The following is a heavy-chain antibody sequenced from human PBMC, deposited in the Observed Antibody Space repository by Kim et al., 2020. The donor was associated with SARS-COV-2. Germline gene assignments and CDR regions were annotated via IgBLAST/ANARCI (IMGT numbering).Heavy chain of an antibody. CDR3: AKTGYIHYYYMDV. CDR1: GFTFSSYA. D-gene: IGHD3-9*01. J-gene: IGHJ6*03. Sequence: GGSLRLSCAASGFTFSSYAMSWVRQAPGKGLEWVSAISGSVGSTYYADSVKGRFTISRDNSKNTLYLQMNSLRAEDTAVYYCAKTGYIHYYYMDVWGKGTTVTVSS. CDR2: ISGSVGST. V-gene: IGHV3-23*01.